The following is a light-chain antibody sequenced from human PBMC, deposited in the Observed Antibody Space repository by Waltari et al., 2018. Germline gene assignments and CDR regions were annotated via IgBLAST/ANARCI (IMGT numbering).Light chain of an antibody. CDR3: MQGTRWPYT. CDR2: WVF. Sequence: VMTQSPVSLSVPLGQADSISANSRQSLVPVDGITYLNWFHQRPGQSPRRLIYWVFNRDSGVPDSFSGSGSVTDFTLRISRVEAEDVGVYYCMQGTRWPYTFGQGTQLDIK. V-gene: IGKV2-30*02. CDR1: QSLVPVDGITY. J-gene: IGKJ2*01.